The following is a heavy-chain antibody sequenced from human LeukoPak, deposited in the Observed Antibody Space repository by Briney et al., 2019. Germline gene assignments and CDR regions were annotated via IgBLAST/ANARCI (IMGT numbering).Heavy chain of an antibody. CDR2: ISAYNGNT. Sequence: GASVKVSCKASGYTFTSYGISWVRQAPGQGLEWMGWISAYNGNTNYAQKLQGRVTMTTDTSTSTAYMELRSLRSEDTAVYYCAREGCSGGSCRAGIWGDWGQGTLVTVSS. CDR1: GYTFTSYG. CDR3: AREGCSGGSCRAGIWGD. V-gene: IGHV1-18*04. J-gene: IGHJ4*02. D-gene: IGHD2-15*01.